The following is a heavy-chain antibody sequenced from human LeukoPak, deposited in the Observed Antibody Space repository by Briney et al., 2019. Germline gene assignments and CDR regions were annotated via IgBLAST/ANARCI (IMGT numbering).Heavy chain of an antibody. J-gene: IGHJ4*02. Sequence: SQTLSLTCTVSGGSISSGDYYWSWIRQPPGKGLEWIGYIYYSGSTYYNPSLKSRVTISVDTSKNQFSLKLSSVTAADTAVYYCARERSRFGSLVYWGQGTLVTVSS. CDR2: IYYSGST. V-gene: IGHV4-30-4*01. CDR3: ARERSRFGSLVY. CDR1: GGSISSGDYY. D-gene: IGHD3-10*01.